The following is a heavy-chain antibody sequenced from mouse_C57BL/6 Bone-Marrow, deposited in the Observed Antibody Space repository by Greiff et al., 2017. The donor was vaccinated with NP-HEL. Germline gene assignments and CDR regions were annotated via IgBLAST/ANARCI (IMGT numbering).Heavy chain of an antibody. Sequence: QVQLQQPGTELVKPGDSVKLSCKASGYTFTSYGMHWVKQRPGQGLEWIGNITPSNGGTNYTEKFKSKATLTVDKSSSTAYMQLSSLKSEDSAVYYCARGRGDDVGTWFAYWGQGTLVTVSA. CDR3: ARGRGDDVGTWFAY. CDR2: ITPSNGGT. V-gene: IGHV1-53*01. J-gene: IGHJ3*01. D-gene: IGHD2-2*01. CDR1: GYTFTSYG.